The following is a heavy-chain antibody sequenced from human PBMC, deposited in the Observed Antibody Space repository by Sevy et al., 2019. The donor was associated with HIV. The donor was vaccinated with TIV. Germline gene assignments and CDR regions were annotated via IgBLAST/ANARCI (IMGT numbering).Heavy chain of an antibody. CDR2: IIPIFGTA. D-gene: IGHD6-19*01. CDR3: ARSRGYSSGWYWFDP. V-gene: IGHV1-69*06. Sequence: ASGNVSCKASGGTFSGYAISWVRQAPGQGLEWMGGIIPIFGTANSAQKFQGRVTITADKSTSTAYMELSSLRSEDTAVYYCARSRGYSSGWYWFDPWGQGTLVTVSS. J-gene: IGHJ5*02. CDR1: GGTFSGYA.